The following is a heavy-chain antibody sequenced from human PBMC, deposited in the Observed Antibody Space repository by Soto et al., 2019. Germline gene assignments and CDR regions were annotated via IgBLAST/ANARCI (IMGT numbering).Heavy chain of an antibody. V-gene: IGHV1-8*01. J-gene: IGHJ4*02. CDR2: INPNSGNI. CDR3: ARGRASGSYYLLDY. D-gene: IGHD3-10*01. CDR1: GDTFTTYD. Sequence: ASVKVSCKASGDTFTTYDINWVRQATGHGLEWMGWINPNSGNIGYAQRFQGRVTMTRDTAIMTAYMEVSSLRSDDTAVYYCARGRASGSYYLLDYWGQGTLVTVSS.